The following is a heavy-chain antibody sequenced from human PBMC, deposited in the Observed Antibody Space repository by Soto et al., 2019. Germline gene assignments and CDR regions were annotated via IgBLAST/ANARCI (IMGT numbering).Heavy chain of an antibody. D-gene: IGHD3-16*01. V-gene: IGHV1-24*01. CDR2: FDPDDGAA. CDR3: ARDYEEGED. J-gene: IGHJ4*02. Sequence: ASVKVSCKVSRYSLRELAIHWVRQSPGKGLEWMGGFDPDDGAAIYAQSFQGKLTLTEDTSTDTAYMELSSLRSEDTAVYYCARDYEEGEDWGQGTLVTVS. CDR1: RYSLRELA.